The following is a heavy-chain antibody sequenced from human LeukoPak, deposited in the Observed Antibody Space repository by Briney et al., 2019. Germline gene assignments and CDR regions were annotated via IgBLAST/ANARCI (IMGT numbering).Heavy chain of an antibody. J-gene: IGHJ4*02. CDR2: ISAYNGNT. Sequence: AASVKVSCKASGYTFTSYGISWVRQAPGQGLEWMGWISAYNGNTNYAQKLQGRVTMTTDTSTSTAYMELRSLRAEDTAVYYCARDLRRAGFIDYWGQGTLVTVSS. D-gene: IGHD3-10*01. V-gene: IGHV1-18*01. CDR3: ARDLRRAGFIDY. CDR1: GYTFTSYG.